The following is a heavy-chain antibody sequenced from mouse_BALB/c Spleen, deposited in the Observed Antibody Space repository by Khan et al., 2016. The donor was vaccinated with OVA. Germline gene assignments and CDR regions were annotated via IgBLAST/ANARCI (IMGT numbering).Heavy chain of an antibody. CDR1: GYTFTSYW. D-gene: IGHD1-1*02. J-gene: IGHJ2*01. Sequence: DLVKPGASVKLSCTASGYTFTSYWINWIKQRPGQGLEWIGRIAPGNGSTYYNEIFKDKTTLTVDTSSSTAYIQLSSLSSEDSAVYFCARAMGGKVPLDYWGQGPPLTVSS. V-gene: IGHV1S41*01. CDR3: ARAMGGKVPLDY. CDR2: IAPGNGST.